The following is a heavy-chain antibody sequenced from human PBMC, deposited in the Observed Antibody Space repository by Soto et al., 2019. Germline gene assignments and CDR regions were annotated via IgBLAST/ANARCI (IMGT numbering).Heavy chain of an antibody. D-gene: IGHD2-8*01. CDR2: IYTSGST. Sequence: SETLSLTCTVSGGSISSYYWSWIRQPAGKGLEWIGRIYTSGSTNYNPSLKSRVTMSVDTSKNQFSLKLSSVTAADTAVYYCARASGGYCTNGVCYSPPYYYYGMDVWGQGTTVTVSS. J-gene: IGHJ6*02. CDR3: ARASGGYCTNGVCYSPPYYYYGMDV. V-gene: IGHV4-4*07. CDR1: GGSISSYY.